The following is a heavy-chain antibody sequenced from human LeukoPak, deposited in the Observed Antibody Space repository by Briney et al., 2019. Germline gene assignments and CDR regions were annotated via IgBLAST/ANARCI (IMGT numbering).Heavy chain of an antibody. J-gene: IGHJ5*02. CDR2: INSDGSST. Sequence: GGSLRLSCAASGFTFSSYWMHWVRQAPGKGLVWVSRINSDGSSTSYADSVKGRFTISRDNAKNTLYLQMNSLRAEDTAVYYCARGGYCSGGICSSGNNWFDPWGQGSLVTVSS. CDR1: GFTFSSYW. V-gene: IGHV3-74*01. D-gene: IGHD2-15*01. CDR3: ARGGYCSGGICSSGNNWFDP.